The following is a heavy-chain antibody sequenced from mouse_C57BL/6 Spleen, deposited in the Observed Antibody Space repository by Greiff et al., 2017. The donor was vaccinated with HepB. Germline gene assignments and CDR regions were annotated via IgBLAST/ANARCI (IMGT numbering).Heavy chain of an antibody. Sequence: EVQLQESGPVLVKPGASVKMSCKASGYTFTDYYMNWVKQSHGKSLEWIGVINPYNGGTSYNQKFKGKATLTVDKSSSTAYMELNSLTSEDSAVYYCARSEGSSPSWYFDVWGTGTTVTVSS. D-gene: IGHD1-1*01. CDR1: GYTFTDYY. CDR3: ARSEGSSPSWYFDV. J-gene: IGHJ1*03. CDR2: INPYNGGT. V-gene: IGHV1-19*01.